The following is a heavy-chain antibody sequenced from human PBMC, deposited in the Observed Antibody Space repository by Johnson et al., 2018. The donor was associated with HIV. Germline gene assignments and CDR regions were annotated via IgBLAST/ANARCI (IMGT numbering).Heavy chain of an antibody. CDR2: LFSGDTT. D-gene: IGHD3-16*01. Sequence: VQLVESGGGLVQPGGSLRLSCAASGFTVSSNYMSWVRQAPGKGLEWVSVLFSGDTTYYADSVKGQFTISRDNSKNTLYLQMNSLRAEDTAVYYCAKDKGVWGFDAFDIWGQGTMVTVSS. CDR3: AKDKGVWGFDAFDI. V-gene: IGHV3-66*02. CDR1: GFTVSSNY. J-gene: IGHJ3*02.